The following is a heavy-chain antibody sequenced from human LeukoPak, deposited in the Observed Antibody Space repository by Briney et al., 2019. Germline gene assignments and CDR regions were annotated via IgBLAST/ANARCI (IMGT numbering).Heavy chain of an antibody. CDR3: AKDLLYGSGS. D-gene: IGHD3-10*01. CDR1: GYTPTELS. Sequence: ASVKVSCKVSGYTPTELSMQWVGQAPGKGLEWMGGFDPEDGETIYAQKFQGRVSMTEDTSADTAYMELSSLRSEDTAVYYCAKDLLYGSGSWGQGTLVTVSS. CDR2: FDPEDGET. J-gene: IGHJ4*02. V-gene: IGHV1-24*01.